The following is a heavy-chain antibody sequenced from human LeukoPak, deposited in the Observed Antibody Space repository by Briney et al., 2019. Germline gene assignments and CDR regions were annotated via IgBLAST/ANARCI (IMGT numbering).Heavy chain of an antibody. D-gene: IGHD1-26*01. CDR1: GDSISSGNW. Sequence: PSGTLSLTCAASGDSISSGNWWSWVRQPPGKGLEWIGEIYHGGNTNYNPSLKSRLTISVDKSKNKFSLNLSSVTAADTAVYYCARVGGSYQYYFDYWGQGALVTVSS. V-gene: IGHV4-4*02. CDR2: IYHGGNT. J-gene: IGHJ4*02. CDR3: ARVGGSYQYYFDY.